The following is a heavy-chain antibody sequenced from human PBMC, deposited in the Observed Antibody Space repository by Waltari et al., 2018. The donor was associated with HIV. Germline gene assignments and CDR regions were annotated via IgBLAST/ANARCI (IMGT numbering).Heavy chain of an antibody. CDR3: VRGGGDPAVRRTAGYQYYGMDV. Sequence: EVQVVESGGGLIQPGGSLRLSCAVSGFTVNRKYMSWVHQAPGKGLEWGSVIISGSTKYYAVSVKGRFIISTDSSNNTLYLQMNSLRVEDTAVYYCVRGGGDPAVRRTAGYQYYGMDVWGQGTTVTVSS. CDR1: GFTVNRKY. D-gene: IGHD3-10*01. CDR2: IISGSTK. V-gene: IGHV3-53*01. J-gene: IGHJ6*02.